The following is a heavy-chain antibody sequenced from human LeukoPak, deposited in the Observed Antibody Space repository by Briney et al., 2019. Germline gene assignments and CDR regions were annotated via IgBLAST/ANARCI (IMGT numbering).Heavy chain of an antibody. CDR3: ARKGSTAMGKDAFDI. J-gene: IGHJ3*02. Sequence: ASVKVSCKASGGTFSSYAISWVRQAPGQGLEWMGRIIPILGIANYAQKFQGRVTITADKSTSTAYMELSSLRSEDTAVYYCARKGSTAMGKDAFDIWGQGTMVTVSS. CDR2: IIPILGIA. D-gene: IGHD5-18*01. V-gene: IGHV1-69*04. CDR1: GGTFSSYA.